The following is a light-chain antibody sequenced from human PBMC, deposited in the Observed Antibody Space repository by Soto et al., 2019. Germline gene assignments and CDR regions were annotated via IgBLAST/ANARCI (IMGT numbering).Light chain of an antibody. J-gene: IGKJ2*01. CDR3: QQYVASTT. CDR2: ATS. CDR1: QSVSSHY. Sequence: EIVLTQSPGTLSVSPGERATLSCRASQSVSSHYLAWYQQRPGQAPKILMYATSNRVTGIPDRFSGSGSGTDFTLTISRLEPDDFAVYFCQQYVASTTFGQGTKLVIK. V-gene: IGKV3-20*01.